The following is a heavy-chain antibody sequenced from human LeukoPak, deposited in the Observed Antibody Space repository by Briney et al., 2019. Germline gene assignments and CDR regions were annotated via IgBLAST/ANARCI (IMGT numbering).Heavy chain of an antibody. CDR1: GYTFTSYG. CDR2: ISAYNGNT. Sequence: GASVKVSCTASGYTFTSYGISWVRQAPGQGLEWMGWISAYNGNTNYAQKLQGRVTMTTDTSTSTAYMELRSLRSDDTAVYYCARTTYYYDSSGYYPYWFDPWGQGTLVTVSS. J-gene: IGHJ5*02. D-gene: IGHD3-22*01. V-gene: IGHV1-18*01. CDR3: ARTTYYYDSSGYYPYWFDP.